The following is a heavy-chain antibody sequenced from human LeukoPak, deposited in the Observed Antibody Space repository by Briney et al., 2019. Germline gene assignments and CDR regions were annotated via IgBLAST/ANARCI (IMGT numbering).Heavy chain of an antibody. V-gene: IGHV3-23*01. CDR2: ISGGST. J-gene: IGHJ4*02. CDR1: GFTFSSYA. D-gene: IGHD6-19*01. CDR3: AKDYSSYSSGWYRF. Sequence: GGSLRLSCAASGFTFSSYAMSWVRQAPGKGLEWVSAISGGSTYYADSVKGRFTISRDNSKNTLYLQMNSLRAEDTAVYYCAKDYSSYSSGWYRFWGQGTLVTVSS.